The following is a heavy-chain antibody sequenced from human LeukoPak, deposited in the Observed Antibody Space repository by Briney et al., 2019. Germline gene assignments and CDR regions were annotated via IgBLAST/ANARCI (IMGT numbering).Heavy chain of an antibody. CDR2: ISAYNGNT. V-gene: IGHV1-18*01. D-gene: IGHD2-2*01. Sequence: ASVKVSCKASGYTFTSYGISWVRQAPGQGLEWMGWISAYNGNTNYAQKLQGRVTMTTDPSTSTAYMELRSLRSDDTAVYYCAREHHNFIVVVPAATYYFDYWGQGTLVTVSS. CDR1: GYTFTSYG. J-gene: IGHJ4*02. CDR3: AREHHNFIVVVPAATYYFDY.